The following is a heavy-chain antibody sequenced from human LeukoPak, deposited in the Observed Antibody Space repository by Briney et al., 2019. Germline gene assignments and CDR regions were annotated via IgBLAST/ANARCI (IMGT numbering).Heavy chain of an antibody. V-gene: IGHV3-30-3*01. CDR3: AKDYSSGTYFDS. D-gene: IGHD3-22*01. CDR2: ISYDGSNK. Sequence: GGSLRLSCAASGFTFSSYAMHWVRQAPGKGLEWVAVISYDGSNKYYADSVKGRFTISRDNSKNTLYLQMSSLRAEDTAIYYCAKDYSSGTYFDSWGQGTLVTVSS. J-gene: IGHJ4*02. CDR1: GFTFSSYA.